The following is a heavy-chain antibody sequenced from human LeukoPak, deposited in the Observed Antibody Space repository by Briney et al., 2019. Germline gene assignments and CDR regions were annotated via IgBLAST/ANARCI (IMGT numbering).Heavy chain of an antibody. CDR1: GFTFSLYA. J-gene: IGHJ4*02. CDR2: ISGSGGTA. Sequence: GGSLRLSCAASGFTFSLYAMSWVRQAPGERLEWVSAISGSGGTAYYADSVKGRFTISRDNSKNTLYLQMNSLRAEDTAVYYCAKKGYYDGSGYYMYYFDHWGQGTLVTVSS. CDR3: AKKGYYDGSGYYMYYFDH. V-gene: IGHV3-23*01. D-gene: IGHD3-22*01.